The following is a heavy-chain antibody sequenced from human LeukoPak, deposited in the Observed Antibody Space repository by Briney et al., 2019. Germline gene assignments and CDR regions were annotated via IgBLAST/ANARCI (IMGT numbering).Heavy chain of an antibody. CDR2: IYYSGST. J-gene: IGHJ5*02. Sequence: PSETLSLTCTVSGGSISSSSYYWGWIRQPPGKGLEWIGSIYYSGSTYYNPSLKSRVTISVDTSKNQFSLKLSSVTAADTAVYYCARHAGRHTMIVVVQGWFDPWGQGTLNTVSS. CDR3: ARHAGRHTMIVVVQGWFDP. CDR1: GGSISSSSYY. D-gene: IGHD3-22*01. V-gene: IGHV4-39*01.